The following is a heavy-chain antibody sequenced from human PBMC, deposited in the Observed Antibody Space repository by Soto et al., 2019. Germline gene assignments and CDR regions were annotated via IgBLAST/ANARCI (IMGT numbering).Heavy chain of an antibody. J-gene: IGHJ6*02. CDR2: IDPSDSYT. Sequence: GSSFTIYWINWVRQMPGKGLEWMGRIDPSDSYTNYIPSFQGHVTISADKSISTAYLQWSSLKASDTAMYYCARITPYKLPYSSGWYDYYGMDVWGQGTTVTVSS. V-gene: IGHV5-10-1*01. D-gene: IGHD6-19*01. CDR1: GSSFTIYW. CDR3: ARITPYKLPYSSGWYDYYGMDV.